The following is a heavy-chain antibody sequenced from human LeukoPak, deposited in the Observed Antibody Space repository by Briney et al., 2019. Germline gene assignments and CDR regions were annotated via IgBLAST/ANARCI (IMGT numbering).Heavy chain of an antibody. Sequence: PGGSLRLSCAASGFTSSSYWMSWVRQAPGKGLEWVANIKQDGSEKYYVDSVKGRFTISRDNAKNSLYLQMNSLRAEDTAVYYCARSFQLWPSGDDYWGQGTLVTVSS. V-gene: IGHV3-7*04. D-gene: IGHD5-18*01. CDR1: GFTSSSYW. CDR3: ARSFQLWPSGDDY. CDR2: IKQDGSEK. J-gene: IGHJ4*02.